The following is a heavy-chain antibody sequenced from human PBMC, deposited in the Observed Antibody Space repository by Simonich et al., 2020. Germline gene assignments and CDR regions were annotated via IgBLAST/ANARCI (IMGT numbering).Heavy chain of an antibody. V-gene: IGHV3-74*01. CDR1: GFTFSSYG. CDR3: ARNRLDY. J-gene: IGHJ4*02. CDR2: INSDGSST. Sequence: EVQLVESGGGLVQPGGSLRLSCAASGFTFSSYGMHWVRQAPGKGLVWVTSINSDGSSTSYADSVKGRVTISRDNAKNTLYLQMNSLRAEDTAVYYCARNRLDYWGQGTLVTVSS.